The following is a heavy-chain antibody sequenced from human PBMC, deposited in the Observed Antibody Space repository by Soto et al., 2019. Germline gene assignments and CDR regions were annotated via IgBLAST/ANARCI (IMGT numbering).Heavy chain of an antibody. CDR3: ARLTNGPTRGKYCMDV. J-gene: IGHJ6*03. Sequence: GESLKISCHGSGYSFINYWIGWVRQMPGKGLEWMGIVFSGDSDARYRPSFQGQVTISVDLSIRTVYLQWHSLRASDTAMYYCARLTNGPTRGKYCMDVWGQGTTVTVSS. CDR2: VFSGDSDA. V-gene: IGHV5-51*01. CDR1: GYSFINYW. D-gene: IGHD3-16*01.